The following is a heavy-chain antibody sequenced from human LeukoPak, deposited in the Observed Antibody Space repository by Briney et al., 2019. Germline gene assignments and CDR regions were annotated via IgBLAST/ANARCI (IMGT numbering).Heavy chain of an antibody. Sequence: SETLSLTCAVSGYSISSGYYWSWIRQPPRKGLEWIGEINHSGSTNYNPSLKSRVTISVDTSKNQFSLKLNSVTAADTAVYYCARGWNQGRGLSAMAPNTIAFDIWGQGTMVTVSS. CDR2: INHSGST. J-gene: IGHJ3*02. D-gene: IGHD5-18*01. CDR3: ARGWNQGRGLSAMAPNTIAFDI. V-gene: IGHV4-34*01. CDR1: GYSISSGYY.